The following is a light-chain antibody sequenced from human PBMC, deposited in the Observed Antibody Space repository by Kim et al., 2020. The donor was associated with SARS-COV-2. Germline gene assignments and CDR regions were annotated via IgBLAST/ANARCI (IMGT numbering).Light chain of an antibody. Sequence: SVSPGQTASITCSGDKLGDKYACWYQQKPGQSPVLVIYQDTKRPSGIPERFSGSNSGNTATLTISGTQAMDEADYYCQTWDSITVVFGGGTQLTV. V-gene: IGLV3-1*01. CDR2: QDT. J-gene: IGLJ2*01. CDR1: KLGDKY. CDR3: QTWDSITVV.